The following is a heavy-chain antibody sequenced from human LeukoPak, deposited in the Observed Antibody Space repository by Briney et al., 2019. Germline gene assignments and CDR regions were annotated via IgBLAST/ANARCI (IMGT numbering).Heavy chain of an antibody. CDR2: ISYDGSNK. Sequence: GGSLRLSCAASGFTFSSYAVHWVRQAPGKGLEWVAVISYDGSNKYYADSVKGRFTISRDNSKNTLYLQMNSLRAEDTAVYYCARDGLRTMVRGVIPFDYWGQGTLVTVSS. V-gene: IGHV3-30*04. D-gene: IGHD3-10*01. J-gene: IGHJ4*02. CDR1: GFTFSSYA. CDR3: ARDGLRTMVRGVIPFDY.